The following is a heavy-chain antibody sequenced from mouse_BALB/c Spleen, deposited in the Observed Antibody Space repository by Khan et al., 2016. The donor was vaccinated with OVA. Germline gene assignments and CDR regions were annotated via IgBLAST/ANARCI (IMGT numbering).Heavy chain of an antibody. Sequence: EVKLLESGPGLVKPSQSLSLTCTVTGYSITSGYGWNWIRQFPGNKLEWMGYISYSGSTNYNPSLKSRISLTRDTSKNQFFLPLNSVTTEDTATYYCARTARIKYWGQGTTLTVSS. V-gene: IGHV3-2*02. CDR1: GYSITSGYG. D-gene: IGHD1-2*01. CDR2: ISYSGST. J-gene: IGHJ2*01. CDR3: ARTARIKY.